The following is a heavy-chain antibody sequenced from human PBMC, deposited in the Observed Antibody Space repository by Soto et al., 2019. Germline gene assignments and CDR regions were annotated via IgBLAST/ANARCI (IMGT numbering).Heavy chain of an antibody. CDR2: IIPIFGTA. V-gene: IGHV1-69*13. J-gene: IGHJ6*02. Sequence: ASVKVSCKASGGTFSSYAISWVRQAPGQGLEWMGGIIPIFGTANYAQKFQGRVTITADESTSTAYMELSSLRSEDTAVYYCARSHCSDCYYYYGMDVWGQGTTVTVSS. D-gene: IGHD2-21*02. CDR1: GGTFSSYA. CDR3: ARSHCSDCYYYYGMDV.